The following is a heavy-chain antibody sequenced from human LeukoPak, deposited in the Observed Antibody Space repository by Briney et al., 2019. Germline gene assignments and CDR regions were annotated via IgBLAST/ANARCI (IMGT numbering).Heavy chain of an antibody. Sequence: SGTLSLTCTVSGGSISSYYWSWIRQPPGKGLEWIGYIYYSGRTNYNPPLKSRVTISVDTSKNQFSLKLSSVTAADTAVYYCARQGSGSYYNSKAYYYYGMDVWGQGTTVTVSS. J-gene: IGHJ6*02. CDR2: IYYSGRT. V-gene: IGHV4-59*08. D-gene: IGHD3-10*01. CDR3: ARQGSGSYYNSKAYYYYGMDV. CDR1: GGSISSYY.